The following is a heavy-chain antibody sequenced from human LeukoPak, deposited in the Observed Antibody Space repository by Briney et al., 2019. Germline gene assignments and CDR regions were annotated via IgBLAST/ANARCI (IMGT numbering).Heavy chain of an antibody. CDR1: GGSFSGYY. Sequence: NPSETLSLTCAVYGGSFSGYYWSWIRQPPGKGLEWIGEINHSGSTNYNPSLKSRVTISVDTSKNQFSLKLSSVTAADTAMYYCARVRGLHYFDYWGQGTLVTVSS. CDR2: INHSGST. CDR3: ARVRGLHYFDY. J-gene: IGHJ4*02. D-gene: IGHD4-17*01. V-gene: IGHV4-34*01.